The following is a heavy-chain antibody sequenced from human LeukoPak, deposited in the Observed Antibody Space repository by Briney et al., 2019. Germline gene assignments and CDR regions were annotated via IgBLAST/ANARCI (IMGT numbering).Heavy chain of an antibody. CDR2: IYYSGST. J-gene: IGHJ6*03. Sequence: SETLSLTCTVSGGSISSYYWSWIRQPPGKGLEWIGYIYYSGSTNYNPSLKSRVTISLDTSKNQFPLKLSSVTAADTAVYYCARVVQLTPPPSYYYYYYMDVWGKGTTVTVSS. CDR1: GGSISSYY. CDR3: ARVVQLTPPPSYYYYYYMDV. D-gene: IGHD6-6*01. V-gene: IGHV4-59*01.